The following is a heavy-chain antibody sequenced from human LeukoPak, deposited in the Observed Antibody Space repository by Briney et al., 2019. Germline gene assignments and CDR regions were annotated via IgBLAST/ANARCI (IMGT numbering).Heavy chain of an antibody. V-gene: IGHV3-23*01. CDR2: ISGSGGST. CDR1: GFTFSSNA. CDR3: AKEVGRYFDWTHTYFDY. J-gene: IGHJ4*02. Sequence: PGGSLRLSCPASGFTFSSNAMSWVRQAPGKGREWVSAISGSGGSTYYADSVKGRFTISRDNSKNTLYLQMTSLRAEDTAVYYCAKEVGRYFDWTHTYFDYWGQGTLVTVSS. D-gene: IGHD3-9*01.